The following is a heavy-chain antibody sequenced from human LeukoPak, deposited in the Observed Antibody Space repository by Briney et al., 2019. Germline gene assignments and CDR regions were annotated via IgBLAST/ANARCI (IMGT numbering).Heavy chain of an antibody. CDR1: GVPFSGYY. J-gene: IGHJ6*02. V-gene: IGHV4-34*01. Sequence: PSETLYLTCAVYGVPFSGYYWSWIRQPPGKGLEWIGEINHSGSTYYNPSVKSRVTISVDTSKNQFSLKLSSVTAADTAVYYCARGRGVWGPVYYGMDVWGQGTTVTVSS. CDR3: ARGRGVWGPVYYGMDV. D-gene: IGHD2-21*02. CDR2: INHSGST.